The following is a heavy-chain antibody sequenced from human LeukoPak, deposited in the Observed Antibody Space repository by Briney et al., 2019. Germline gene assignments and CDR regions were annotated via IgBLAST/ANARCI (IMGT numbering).Heavy chain of an antibody. CDR1: GFTFSSYA. Sequence: PGRSRRLSCAASGFTFSSYAFSWVRRAPGKGLEWVSIVGDNTDTHYADSVKGRFTISRDNSNNALYLQMNSLRAEDTATYFCAKSSGKSFPSSRVFDFWSQGTLVTVSS. J-gene: IGHJ4*02. D-gene: IGHD6-13*01. V-gene: IGHV3-23*01. CDR3: AKSSGKSFPSSRVFDF. CDR2: VGDNTDT.